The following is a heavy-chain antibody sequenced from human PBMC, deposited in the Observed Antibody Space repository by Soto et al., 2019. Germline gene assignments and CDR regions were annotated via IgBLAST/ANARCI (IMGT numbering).Heavy chain of an antibody. J-gene: IGHJ5*02. CDR2: IWYDGSNK. CDR1: GFTFSSYG. Sequence: QVQLVESGGGVVQPGRSLRLSCAASGFTFSSYGMHWVRQAPGKGLEWVAVIWYDGSNKYYADSVKGRFTISRVNSKNTLYLQMNSLRAEDTAVYYCARALYSGSYYWFDPWGQGTLVTVSS. V-gene: IGHV3-33*01. CDR3: ARALYSGSYYWFDP. D-gene: IGHD1-26*01.